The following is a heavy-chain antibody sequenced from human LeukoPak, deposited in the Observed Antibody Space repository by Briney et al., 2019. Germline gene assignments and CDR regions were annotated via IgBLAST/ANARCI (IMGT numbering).Heavy chain of an antibody. D-gene: IGHD6-6*01. CDR2: QSSDGSDK. CDR3: ARVLTTKQLLFDVFDV. J-gene: IGHJ3*01. CDR1: GFTFASYA. Sequence: GGSLRLSCAASGFTFASYAIHWVRLAPGKGLEWVAVQSSDGSDKFYAASVRGRFTISRDNSKHTLFLQMSSLRAEDTAVYYCARVLTTKQLLFDVFDVWGQGTMVTVSS. V-gene: IGHV3-30*15.